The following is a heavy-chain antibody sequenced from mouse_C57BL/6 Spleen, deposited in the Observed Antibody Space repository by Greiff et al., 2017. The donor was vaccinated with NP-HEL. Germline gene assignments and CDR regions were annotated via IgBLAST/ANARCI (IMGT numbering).Heavy chain of an antibody. D-gene: IGHD2-4*01. CDR1: GYTFTSYW. Sequence: VQLQPGAELVKPGASVKLSCKASGYTFTSYWMHWVKQRPGQGLEWIGMIHPNSGSTNYNEKFKSKATLTVDKSSSTAYMQLSSLTSEDSAVYYCAGYDYDGAMDYWGQGTSVTVSS. CDR2: IHPNSGST. V-gene: IGHV1-64*01. J-gene: IGHJ4*01. CDR3: AGYDYDGAMDY.